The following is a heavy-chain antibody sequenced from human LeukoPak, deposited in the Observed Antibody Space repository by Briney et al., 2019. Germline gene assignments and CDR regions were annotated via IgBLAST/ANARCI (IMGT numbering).Heavy chain of an antibody. J-gene: IGHJ4*02. D-gene: IGHD3-10*01. CDR1: GGSFSGYY. CDR3: ARSVYGSGSYYIDY. Sequence: SETLSLTCAVYGGSFSGYYWSWIRQPPGKGLEWIGEINHSGSTNYNPSLKSRVTISVDTSKNQFSLKLSSVTAADTAVYYCARSVYGSGSYYIDYWGQGTLVTVSS. V-gene: IGHV4-34*01. CDR2: INHSGST.